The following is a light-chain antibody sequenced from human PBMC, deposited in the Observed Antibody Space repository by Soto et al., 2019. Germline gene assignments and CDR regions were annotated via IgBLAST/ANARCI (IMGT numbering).Light chain of an antibody. CDR2: GAS. V-gene: IGKV3-20*01. CDR3: QQYGSSPWT. Sequence: EIVLTQSPGTLSLSPGERATLSCRASQSVSSNYLAWYQHKPGQAPSLLIYGASSRATGIPDRFSGSGSGTDFTLTINRLGPEDFAVYYCQQYGSSPWTFGQGTKVEVK. CDR1: QSVSSNY. J-gene: IGKJ1*01.